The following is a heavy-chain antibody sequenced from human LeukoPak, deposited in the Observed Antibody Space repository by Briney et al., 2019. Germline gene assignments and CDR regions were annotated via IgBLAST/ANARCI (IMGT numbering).Heavy chain of an antibody. CDR2: IYYSGST. Sequence: SSETPSLTCTVSGGSISSYYWSWIRQPPGKGLEWIGYIYYSGSTNYNPSLKSRVTISVDTSKNQFSLKLSSVTAADTAVYYCARSTGTTGHFDYWGQGTLVTVSS. CDR3: ARSTGTTGHFDY. V-gene: IGHV4-59*01. CDR1: GGSISSYY. J-gene: IGHJ4*02. D-gene: IGHD1-1*01.